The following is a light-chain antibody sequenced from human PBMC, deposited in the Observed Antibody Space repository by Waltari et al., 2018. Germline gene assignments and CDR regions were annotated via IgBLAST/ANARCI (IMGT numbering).Light chain of an antibody. CDR2: DVT. V-gene: IGLV2-23*02. CDR3: CSYAGNNYVL. Sequence: QSALTQPASVSGSPGQSITISCPGTSTDIGVSVYVSWYQHPPGKAPKVMIYDVTKRPSGVSNRFSGSKSGNTASLTISGLQAEDEADYYCCSYAGNNYVLFGGGTKLTVL. J-gene: IGLJ2*01. CDR1: STDIGVSVY.